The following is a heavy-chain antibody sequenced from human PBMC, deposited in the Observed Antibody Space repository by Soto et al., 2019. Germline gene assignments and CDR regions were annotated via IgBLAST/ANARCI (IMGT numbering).Heavy chain of an antibody. CDR2: IGTSGSNS. V-gene: IGHV3-23*01. D-gene: IGHD2-15*01. J-gene: IGHJ4*02. CDR3: AKRAVVGAARYFDY. CDR1: GFTFSGYA. Sequence: GGSLRLSCAASGFTFSGYAMSWVRQAPGKGLEWVSTIGTSGSNSYYPDSVRGRFTISRDNSKNTLYLQMNSLRAEDTAVYYCAKRAVVGAARYFDYWGLGTLVTVSS.